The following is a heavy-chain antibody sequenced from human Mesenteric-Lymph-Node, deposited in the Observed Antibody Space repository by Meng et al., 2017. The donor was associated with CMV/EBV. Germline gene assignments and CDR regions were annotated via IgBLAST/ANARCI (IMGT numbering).Heavy chain of an antibody. D-gene: IGHD3-16*01. CDR1: GYSFTSYW. Sequence: KVSCKGSGYSFTSYWIGWVRQMPGKGLEWMGIIFPGGSQTIYSPSFEGQVTISADKSISTAFLQWSGLKASDTGIYYCVRFGGPTFQSNWFDAWGQGTLVTVSS. V-gene: IGHV5-51*01. CDR2: IFPGGSQT. J-gene: IGHJ5*02. CDR3: VRFGGPTFQSNWFDA.